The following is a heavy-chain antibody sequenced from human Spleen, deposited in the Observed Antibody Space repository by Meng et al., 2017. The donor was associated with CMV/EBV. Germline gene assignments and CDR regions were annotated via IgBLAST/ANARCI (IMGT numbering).Heavy chain of an antibody. Sequence: GESLKISFAASGFSFSHAWMTWVRQAPGKGLEWVGRIKTKTDGGTTDYAAPVKGRFSISRDDSKNTVYLQMNSLKTEDTAVYYCTTAVTLSAFDCWGQGTLVTVSS. CDR2: IKTKTDGGTT. J-gene: IGHJ4*02. CDR3: TTAVTLSAFDC. CDR1: GFSFSHAW. V-gene: IGHV3-15*01. D-gene: IGHD3-16*02.